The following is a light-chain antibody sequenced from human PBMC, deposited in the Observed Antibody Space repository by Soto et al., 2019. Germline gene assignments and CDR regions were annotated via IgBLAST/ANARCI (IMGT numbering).Light chain of an antibody. CDR3: QQLNSYPFT. Sequence: IQLTQSPSSLSASVGDRVTITCRASQGISSYLAWYQQKPGKAPKLLIYAASTLQSGVPSRLSGSGSGTDFTLTISSLQPEDFATYYCQQLNSYPFTFGQGTRLDI. CDR2: AAS. J-gene: IGKJ5*01. CDR1: QGISSY. V-gene: IGKV1-9*01.